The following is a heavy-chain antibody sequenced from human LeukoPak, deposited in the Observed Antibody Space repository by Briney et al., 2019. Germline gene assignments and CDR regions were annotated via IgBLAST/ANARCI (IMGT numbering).Heavy chain of an antibody. CDR2: VYYSGST. J-gene: IGHJ5*02. CDR3: ARHDYGAKWFDP. V-gene: IGHV4-39*01. CDR1: GGSISSSGYY. D-gene: IGHD4-17*01. Sequence: PSETLSLTCTVFGGSISSSGYYWGWIRQPPGKGLEWIGNVYYSGSTYYNPSLKSRVTISVDTSKNQFSLKLSSVTAADTAVYYCARHDYGAKWFDPWGQGTLVTVSS.